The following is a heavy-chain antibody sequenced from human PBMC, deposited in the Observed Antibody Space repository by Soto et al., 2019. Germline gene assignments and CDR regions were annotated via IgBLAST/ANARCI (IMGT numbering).Heavy chain of an antibody. V-gene: IGHV3-15*01. CDR2: SKSKGGGETT. J-gene: IGHJ3*02. Sequence: QLVESGGRLVEPGGSLRLYCAASGFNFNVAWMNWVRQAPGKGLEWLGRSKSKGGGETTEYVASVKGRFTISRDDSKNTLYLPMHSLKSEDTAVYYCTKVLALPSNYAFDIWGQGTMVTVSS. CDR3: TKVLALPSNYAFDI. D-gene: IGHD3-3*02. CDR1: GFNFNVAW.